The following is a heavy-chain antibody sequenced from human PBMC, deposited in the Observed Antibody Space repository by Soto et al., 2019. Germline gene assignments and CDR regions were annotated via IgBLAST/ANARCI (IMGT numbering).Heavy chain of an antibody. CDR3: AIDKKHSYGYSSEYNWFDH. J-gene: IGHJ5*02. CDR2: IYYSGST. D-gene: IGHD5-18*01. Sequence: SETLSLTCTVSGDSISSGDYYWSWIRQPPGKGLEWIGYIYYSGSTYYNPSLKSRVTISVDTSKNQFSLKLSSVTAADTAVYYSAIDKKHSYGYSSEYNWFDHWGQGTLVTVSS. V-gene: IGHV4-30-4*01. CDR1: GDSISSGDYY.